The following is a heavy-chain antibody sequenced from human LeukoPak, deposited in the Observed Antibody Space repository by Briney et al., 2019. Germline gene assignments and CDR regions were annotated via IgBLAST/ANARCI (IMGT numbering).Heavy chain of an antibody. CDR2: VYYAGIT. CDR1: GDSIGTYY. J-gene: IGHJ4*02. Sequence: PSETLSLTCTVSGDSIGTYYWSWIRRPPGKGLEWIGHVYYAGITDYNPSLQSRVTISVVPSRNQLSLKLNSVTAADTAVYYCARQGYKSGWYPTFDFWGPGTQVIVSS. CDR3: ARQGYKSGWYPTFDF. V-gene: IGHV4-59*01. D-gene: IGHD6-19*01.